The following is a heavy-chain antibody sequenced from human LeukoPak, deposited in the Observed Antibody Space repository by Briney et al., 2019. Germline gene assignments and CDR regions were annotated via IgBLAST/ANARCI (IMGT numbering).Heavy chain of an antibody. J-gene: IGHJ4*02. CDR1: GYSFANFW. Sequence: GESLKISCKGSGYSFANFWIGWVRQVSGKGLGWMGIMHPGDSDIRYSPSFQGQVTISACKSISTAYLQWSSVKASDTAMYFCARRWGSTIFGETFVFWGQETLVTLSS. V-gene: IGHV5-51*01. D-gene: IGHD3-3*01. CDR3: ARRWGSTIFGETFVF. CDR2: MHPGDSDI.